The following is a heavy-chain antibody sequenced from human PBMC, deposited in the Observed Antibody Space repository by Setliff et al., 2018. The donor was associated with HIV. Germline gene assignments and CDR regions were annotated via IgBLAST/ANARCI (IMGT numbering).Heavy chain of an antibody. V-gene: IGHV4-59*01. J-gene: IGHJ4*02. CDR3: ASSAEY. CDR2: IYFNGDS. CDR1: GGSMTTYY. Sequence: SETLSLTCTVSGGSMTTYYWNWIRQPPGKGLEWIGYIYFNGDSYYNPSLKSRVSISLDMYKNQISLKLNSLTAADTAVYYCASSAEYWGPGILVTVSS.